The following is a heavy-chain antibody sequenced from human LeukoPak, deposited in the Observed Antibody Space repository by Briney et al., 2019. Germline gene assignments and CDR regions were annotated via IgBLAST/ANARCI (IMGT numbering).Heavy chain of an antibody. V-gene: IGHV3-74*01. CDR1: GFTFSSYW. D-gene: IGHD3-3*01. Sequence: GGSLRLSCAASGFTFSSYWMHWVRQAPGKGLVWVSRINTDGSNTNYADSVKGRFTISRGNAKNTLYLQMNSLRAEDTAVYYCARDLPSSTYYDFWSGVGIDYWGQGTLVTVSS. CDR2: INTDGSNT. J-gene: IGHJ4*02. CDR3: ARDLPSSTYYDFWSGVGIDY.